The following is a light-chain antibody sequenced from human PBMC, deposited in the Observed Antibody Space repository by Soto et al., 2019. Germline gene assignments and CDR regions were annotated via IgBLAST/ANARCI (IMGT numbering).Light chain of an antibody. J-gene: IGKJ1*01. V-gene: IGKV2-30*01. CDR1: PSLIYSNGNTY. Sequence: VLTQSPLSLSVTLGQRASISCRSSPSLIYSNGNTYLNWYQQRPGQSPRRLIYQVSIRDSGVPDRFSGSGSGSGTDFTLKISRVEAEEVGVYYCMEGTPSFGQGTKVDIK. CDR2: QVS. CDR3: MEGTPS.